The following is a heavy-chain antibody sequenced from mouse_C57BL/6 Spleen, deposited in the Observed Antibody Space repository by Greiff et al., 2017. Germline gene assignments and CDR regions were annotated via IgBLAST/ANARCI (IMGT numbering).Heavy chain of an antibody. CDR3: ARHEGDYYDYDYAMDY. CDR1: GYTFTEYT. D-gene: IGHD2-4*01. V-gene: IGHV1-62-2*01. Sequence: QVQLQQSGAELVKPGASVKLSCKASGYTFTEYTIHWVKRRSGQGLEWIGWFYPGSGSIKYNEKFKDKATLTADKSSSTVYMELSRLTSEDSAVYFCARHEGDYYDYDYAMDYWGQGTSVTVSS. J-gene: IGHJ4*01. CDR2: FYPGSGSI.